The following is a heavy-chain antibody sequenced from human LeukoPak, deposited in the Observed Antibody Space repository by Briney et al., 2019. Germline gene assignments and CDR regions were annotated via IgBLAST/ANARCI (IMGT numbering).Heavy chain of an antibody. CDR2: IYTSVSS. D-gene: IGHD6-6*01. CDR1: GGSISRYY. Sequence: SETLSLTCTVSGGSISRYYWSWVRQPPGTGLEWIGDIYTSVSSNYNPSLKSRVTISLDTSKNQFSLKLSSVTAADTAVYYCARRGSIAARSYYYYYMDVWGKGTTVTVSS. J-gene: IGHJ6*03. CDR3: ARRGSIAARSYYYYYMDV. V-gene: IGHV4-4*09.